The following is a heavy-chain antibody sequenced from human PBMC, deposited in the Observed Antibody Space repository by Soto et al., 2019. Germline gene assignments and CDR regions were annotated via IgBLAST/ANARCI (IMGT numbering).Heavy chain of an antibody. D-gene: IGHD3-22*01. Sequence: VRVSCESSGGRLRSYATFCVRSAKRQGLVWMGAIIALLVTANYAQKFQGRVTSTPDKSTSTAYMELSSLRSEDTAVYYCARAGYYYDSSGYYLSTNDYWGQGTLVTVFS. V-gene: IGHV1-69*10. CDR3: ARAGYYYDSSGYYLSTNDY. CDR2: IIALLVTA. J-gene: IGHJ4*02. CDR1: GGRLRSYA.